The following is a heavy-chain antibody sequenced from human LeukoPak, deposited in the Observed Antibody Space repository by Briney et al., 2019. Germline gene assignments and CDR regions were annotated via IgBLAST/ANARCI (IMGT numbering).Heavy chain of an antibody. D-gene: IGHD6-19*01. J-gene: IGHJ6*02. Sequence: GASVKVSCKASGYTFTSYGISWVRQAPGQGLEWMGWISAYNGNTNYAQKLQGRVTITADESTSTAYMELSSLRSEDTAVYYCARGTLAVAGRYYYYGMDVWGQGTTVTVSS. CDR1: GYTFTSYG. CDR2: ISAYNGNT. V-gene: IGHV1-18*01. CDR3: ARGTLAVAGRYYYYGMDV.